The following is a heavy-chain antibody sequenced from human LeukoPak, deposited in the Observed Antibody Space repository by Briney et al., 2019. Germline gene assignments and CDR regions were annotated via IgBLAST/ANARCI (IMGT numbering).Heavy chain of an antibody. CDR1: GFTFSSYS. Sequence: GGSLRLSCAASGFTFSSYSMNWVRQAPGKGLEWVSSISSSSSYIYYADSVKGRFTISRDNAKNSLYLQMNSLRAEDTAVYYCARDHPGYSGYDSNGGVNWGQGTLVTVSS. CDR2: ISSSSSYI. CDR3: ARDHPGYSGYDSNGGVN. V-gene: IGHV3-21*01. D-gene: IGHD5-12*01. J-gene: IGHJ4*02.